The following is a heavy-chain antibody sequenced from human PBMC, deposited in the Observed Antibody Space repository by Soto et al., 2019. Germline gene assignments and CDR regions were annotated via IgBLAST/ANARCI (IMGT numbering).Heavy chain of an antibody. D-gene: IGHD3-10*01. CDR2: INGDGSGT. CDR1: GFTFSGSW. V-gene: IGHV3-74*01. Sequence: EVQLVESGGGLVQPGGSLRLSCAASGFTFSGSWMHWVRQAPGKGLAWVSRINGDGSGTSYADFVKGRFTISRDDAKNTLFLQMNGLSAEDTAVYYCARGIFGSGTANDYWGQGTLVTVSS. J-gene: IGHJ4*02. CDR3: ARGIFGSGTANDY.